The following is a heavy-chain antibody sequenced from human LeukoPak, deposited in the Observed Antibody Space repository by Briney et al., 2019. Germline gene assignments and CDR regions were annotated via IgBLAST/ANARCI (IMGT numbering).Heavy chain of an antibody. CDR3: ARDGPRKRYYDSSGSTSFDY. CDR1: EYTFTNYG. Sequence: ASVKVSCKASEYTFTNYGISWVRQAPGQGLEWMGWISAHNGNTIYARKFQDRVTMTTDTSTSTALLELSSLRSDDTAVYYCARDGPRKRYYDSSGSTSFDYWGQGTLVTVSS. CDR2: ISAHNGNT. D-gene: IGHD3-22*01. J-gene: IGHJ4*02. V-gene: IGHV1-18*01.